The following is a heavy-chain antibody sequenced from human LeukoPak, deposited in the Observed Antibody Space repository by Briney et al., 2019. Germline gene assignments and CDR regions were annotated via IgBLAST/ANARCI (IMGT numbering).Heavy chain of an antibody. CDR1: GFTFDDYD. CDR3: AKDSRRYSSSWYLDS. Sequence: GGSLRLSCAASGFTFDDYDMHWVRQAPGEGLEWVSVITRDAFTTYYADSVKGRFTISRDNNRNYLYLQMNSLRTEDTALYYCAKDSRRYSSSWYLDSWGQGTLVTVSS. D-gene: IGHD6-13*01. J-gene: IGHJ4*02. V-gene: IGHV3-43D*03. CDR2: ITRDAFTT.